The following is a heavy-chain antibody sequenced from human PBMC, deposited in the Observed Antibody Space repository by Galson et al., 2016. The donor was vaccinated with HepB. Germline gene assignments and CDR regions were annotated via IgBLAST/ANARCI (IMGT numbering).Heavy chain of an antibody. J-gene: IGHJ4*02. CDR3: AKDQCSGGDCFTTFDN. CDR1: EHTFTAYY. CDR2: INPHSGAT. V-gene: IGHV1-2*02. Sequence: SVKVSCKASEHTFTAYYLHWVRQAPGQGLEWMGWINPHSGATNYAKKFQGRVTMTRDTSISTASVELGSLRSDDTAIYYCAKDQCSGGDCFTTFDNWGQGTLVIVSS. D-gene: IGHD2-21*02.